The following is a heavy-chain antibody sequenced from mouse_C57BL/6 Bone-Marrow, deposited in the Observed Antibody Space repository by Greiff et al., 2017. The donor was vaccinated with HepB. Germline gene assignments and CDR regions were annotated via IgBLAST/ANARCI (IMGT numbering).Heavy chain of an antibody. J-gene: IGHJ1*03. Sequence: VQLQQSGPELVKPGASVKMSCKASGYTFTDYNMHWVKQSHGKSLEWIGYINPNNGGTSYNQKFKGKATLTVNESSSTAYMELRSLTSEDSAVYYCARKGYGSSYGYFDVWGTGTTVTVSS. D-gene: IGHD1-1*01. CDR3: ARKGYGSSYGYFDV. V-gene: IGHV1-22*01. CDR1: GYTFTDYN. CDR2: INPNNGGT.